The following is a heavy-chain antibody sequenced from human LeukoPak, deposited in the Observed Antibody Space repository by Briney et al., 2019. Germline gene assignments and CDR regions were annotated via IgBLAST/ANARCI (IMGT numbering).Heavy chain of an antibody. CDR3: AKRLSSGDYYDSSGYLGAFDI. D-gene: IGHD3-22*01. J-gene: IGHJ3*02. V-gene: IGHV3-23*01. CDR1: GFTFSSYA. CDR2: ISGSGGST. Sequence: GGSLRLSCAASGFTFSSYAMSWVRQAPGKGLEWVSAISGSGGSTYYADSVKGRFTISRDNSKNTLYLQMNSLRAEDTAVYYCAKRLSSGDYYDSSGYLGAFDIWGQGTMVTVS.